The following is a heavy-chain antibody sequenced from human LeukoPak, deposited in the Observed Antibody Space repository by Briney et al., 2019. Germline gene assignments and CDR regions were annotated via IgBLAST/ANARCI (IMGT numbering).Heavy chain of an antibody. D-gene: IGHD1-26*01. CDR1: EFTFSTYS. V-gene: IGHV3-53*01. Sequence: PGGSLRLSCAASEFTFSTYSMSWVRQAPGKGLEWVSVIYSGGSTYYADSVKGRFTISRDNSKNTLYLQMNSLRAEDTAVYYCATAIKWELLIWDYWGQGTLVTVSS. CDR2: IYSGGST. CDR3: ATAIKWELLIWDY. J-gene: IGHJ4*02.